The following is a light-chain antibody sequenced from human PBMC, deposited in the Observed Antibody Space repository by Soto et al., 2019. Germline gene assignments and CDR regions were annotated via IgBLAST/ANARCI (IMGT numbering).Light chain of an antibody. CDR2: GAS. CDR3: QQYGSTPRK. V-gene: IGKV3-20*01. CDR1: QSVDSRY. J-gene: IGKJ1*01. Sequence: EIVLTQSPGTLSLSPGEIANLSWRASQSVDSRYLAWYQQKAGQAPRLLIYGASSRATGIPDRFSGSGSGTDFTLTISRLEPEDFAVYYCQQYGSTPRKCGQGNTGAIK.